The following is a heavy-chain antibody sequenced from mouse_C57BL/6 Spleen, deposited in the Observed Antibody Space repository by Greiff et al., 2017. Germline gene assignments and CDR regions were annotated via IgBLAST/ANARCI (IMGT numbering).Heavy chain of an antibody. CDR1: GYTFTDYY. D-gene: IGHD4-1*01. CDR3: AREELGGFDY. Sequence: EVKLMESGPVLVKPGASVKMSCKASGYTFTDYYMNWVKQSHGKSLEWIGVINPYNGGTSYNQKFKGKATLTVDKSSSTAYMELNSLTSEDSAVYYCAREELGGFDYWGQGTTLTVSS. J-gene: IGHJ2*01. V-gene: IGHV1-19*01. CDR2: INPYNGGT.